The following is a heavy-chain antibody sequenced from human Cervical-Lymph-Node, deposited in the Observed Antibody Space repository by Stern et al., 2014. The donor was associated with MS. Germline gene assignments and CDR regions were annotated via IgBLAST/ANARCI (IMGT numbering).Heavy chain of an antibody. CDR1: GG. V-gene: IGHV1-69*06. Sequence: VQLVQSWADVKKPGSSVRVSCKASGGISWLRQAPGQGLEWMGGIIPFVGTGTVNYAQNFQGKLTIMAATSPNATYMELSSLRFDDTAVYYGARGAGDNWFDPWGQGTLVSVSS. J-gene: IGHJ5*02. D-gene: IGHD3-10*01. CDR3: ARGAGDNWFDP. CDR2: IIPFVGTGTV.